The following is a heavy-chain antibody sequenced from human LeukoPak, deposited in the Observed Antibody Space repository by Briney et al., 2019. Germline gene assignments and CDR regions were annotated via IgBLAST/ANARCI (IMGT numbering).Heavy chain of an antibody. J-gene: IGHJ4*02. CDR1: GFTFSSYA. V-gene: IGHV3-23*01. D-gene: IGHD3-10*01. CDR3: ARAGSNWHYVY. Sequence: PGGSLRLSCEASGFTFSSYAIRWVRQAPGTGLEWVSSIPGSGGATYYADSVRGRFSISRDSSKNTVYLQMNSLRDEDTAVYYCARAGSNWHYVYWGQGTLVTVSS. CDR2: IPGSGGAT.